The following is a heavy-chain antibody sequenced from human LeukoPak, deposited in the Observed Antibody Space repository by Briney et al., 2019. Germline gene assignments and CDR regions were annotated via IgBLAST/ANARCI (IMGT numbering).Heavy chain of an antibody. D-gene: IGHD6-19*01. Sequence: ASVKVSCKASGGTFSSYAISWVRQAPGQGLEWMGRIIPILGIANYAQKFQGRVTITADKSTSTAYMELSSLRSEDTAVYYCARHRLAVAVSHFDYWGQGTLVTVSS. J-gene: IGHJ4*02. CDR3: ARHRLAVAVSHFDY. CDR1: GGTFSSYA. V-gene: IGHV1-69*04. CDR2: IIPILGIA.